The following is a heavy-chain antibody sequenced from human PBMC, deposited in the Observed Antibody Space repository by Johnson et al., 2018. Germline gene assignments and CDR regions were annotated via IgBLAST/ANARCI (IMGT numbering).Heavy chain of an antibody. V-gene: IGHV3-7*03. CDR3: AKRMSPTTRRWEALDI. CDR2: IKDEGTVK. Sequence: VQLVQSGGGLVQPGGSLRLSCVASGFTFSAYWMSWFRQSPGKGLECVALIKDEGTVKNYVDSAKGRFTISRDNARNSVSLQMNSLRADDTAVYYCAKRMSPTTRRWEALDIWGQGTMVTVSS. D-gene: IGHD1-26*01. CDR1: GFTFSAYW. J-gene: IGHJ3*02.